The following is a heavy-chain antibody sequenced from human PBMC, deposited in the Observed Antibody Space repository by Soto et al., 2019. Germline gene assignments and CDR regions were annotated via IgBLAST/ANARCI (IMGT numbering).Heavy chain of an antibody. CDR3: ARQIGHFDT. Sequence: QLQLQESGPGLVKPSETLSLTCTVSGYSISTTTYYWGWVRQSPGMGLEWIGSIHYSGRIYDNPSRRHRVTISLDTSKNQFSLTLNSVTAADTAVYYCARQIGHFDTWGQGTLVTVSS. J-gene: IGHJ4*02. CDR2: IHYSGRI. CDR1: GYSISTTTYY. V-gene: IGHV4-39*01.